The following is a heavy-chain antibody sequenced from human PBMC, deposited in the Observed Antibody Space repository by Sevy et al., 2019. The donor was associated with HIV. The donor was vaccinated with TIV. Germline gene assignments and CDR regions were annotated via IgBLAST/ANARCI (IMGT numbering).Heavy chain of an antibody. CDR3: AGPGSGWFEFDS. V-gene: IGHV3-48*02. Sequence: GGSLRLSCVASGFTFSRYSMNWVRQAPGKGLEWVSNIGSTGPTIYYADSVKGRFTISRDNAKNALYLQMNSLREEDTAVYYYAGPGSGWFEFDSWGQGTLVTVSS. J-gene: IGHJ4*02. D-gene: IGHD6-19*01. CDR1: GFTFSRYS. CDR2: IGSTGPTI.